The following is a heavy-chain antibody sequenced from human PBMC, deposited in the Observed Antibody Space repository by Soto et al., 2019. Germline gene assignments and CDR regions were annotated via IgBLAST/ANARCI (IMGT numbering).Heavy chain of an antibody. J-gene: IGHJ6*02. CDR1: GFTFDDYT. D-gene: IGHD3-3*01. Sequence: EVQLVESGGVVVQPGGSLRLSCAASGFTFDDYTMHWVRQAPGKGLEWVSLISWDGGSTYYADSVKGRFTISRDNSKNSLYLQMNSLRTEDTAVYYCAKEGRADFWSGNYYYYGMDVWGQGTTVTVSS. V-gene: IGHV3-43*01. CDR3: AKEGRADFWSGNYYYYGMDV. CDR2: ISWDGGST.